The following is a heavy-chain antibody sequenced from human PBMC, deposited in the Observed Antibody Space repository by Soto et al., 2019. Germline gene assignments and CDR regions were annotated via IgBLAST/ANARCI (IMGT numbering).Heavy chain of an antibody. CDR2: SYYRSKWYN. CDR1: GDSVSSNTVA. D-gene: IGHD6-13*01. J-gene: IGHJ5*02. CDR3: AREKWAAAGGINWFDP. Sequence: SQTLSLTCAVSGDSVSSNTVAWNWIRQAPSRGLEWLGRSYYRSKWYNDYAVSVKSRITINPDTSKNQFSLQLNSVTPEDTAVYYCAREKWAAAGGINWFDPWSQGTLVTVSS. V-gene: IGHV6-1*01.